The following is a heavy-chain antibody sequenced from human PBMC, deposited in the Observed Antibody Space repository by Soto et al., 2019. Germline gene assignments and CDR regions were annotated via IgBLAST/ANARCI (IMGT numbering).Heavy chain of an antibody. D-gene: IGHD1-26*01. CDR3: AREEGGSYYYYYYGMDV. CDR2: INSDGSST. Sequence: PGGSLRLSCAASGFTFSSYWMHWVRQAPGKGLVWVSRINSDGSSTSYADSVKGRFTISRDNAKNTLYLQMNSLRAEDTAVYYCAREEGGSYYYYYYGMDVWGQGTTVTVSS. CDR1: GFTFSSYW. J-gene: IGHJ6*02. V-gene: IGHV3-74*01.